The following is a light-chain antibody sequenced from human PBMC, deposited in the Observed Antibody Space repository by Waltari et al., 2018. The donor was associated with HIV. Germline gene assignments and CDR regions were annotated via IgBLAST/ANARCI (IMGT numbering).Light chain of an antibody. CDR3: QQRSNWPPVT. V-gene: IGKV3-11*01. Sequence: EVVLTQSPSTLSLSQGERATLSCRASQNIGNYFAWYQQKPGQAPRLRIYDASTRASGIPARFSGSGSGTDFTLTISSLEPEDVAVYYCQQRSNWPPVTFGQGTRLEI. CDR1: QNIGNY. J-gene: IGKJ5*01. CDR2: DAS.